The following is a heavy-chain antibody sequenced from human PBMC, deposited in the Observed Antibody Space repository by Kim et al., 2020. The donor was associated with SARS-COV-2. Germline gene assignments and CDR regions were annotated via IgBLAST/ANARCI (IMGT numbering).Heavy chain of an antibody. J-gene: IGHJ4*02. CDR1: GGSFSGYY. Sequence: SETLSLTCAVYGGSFSGYYWSWIRQPPGKGLEWIGEINHSGSTNYNPSLKSRVTISVDTSKNQFSLKLSSVTAADTAVYYCARVAYDFWSGWGQGTLVTVSS. CDR2: INHSGST. V-gene: IGHV4-34*01. CDR3: ARVAYDFWSG. D-gene: IGHD3-3*01.